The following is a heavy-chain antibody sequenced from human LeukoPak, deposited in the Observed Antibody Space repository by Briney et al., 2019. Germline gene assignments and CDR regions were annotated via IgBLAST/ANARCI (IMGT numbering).Heavy chain of an antibody. CDR3: ARDPWGYCSGGSCYVGNWFDP. CDR2: IIPIFGTA. J-gene: IGHJ5*02. V-gene: IGHV1-69*13. D-gene: IGHD2-15*01. CDR1: GGTFSSYA. Sequence: SVKVSCKASGGTFSSYAISWVRQAPGQGLEWMGGIIPIFGTANYAQKFQGRVTITADESTSTAYMELSSLRSEDTAVYYCARDPWGYCSGGSCYVGNWFDPWGQGTLVTVSS.